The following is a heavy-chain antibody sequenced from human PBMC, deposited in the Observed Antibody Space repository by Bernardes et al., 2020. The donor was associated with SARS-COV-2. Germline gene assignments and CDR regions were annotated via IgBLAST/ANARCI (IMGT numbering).Heavy chain of an antibody. V-gene: IGHV3-30-3*01. Sequence: GGSLLLSCEGSGFPFRRYALHWVRQAPGQGLEWLAIISYAEITRYNVDSVRGRFTISRDNSKNTLYLQMHSLRPEDTAVYYCAREWDDSQSSAFDVWGQGTMVTVSS. CDR2: ISYAEITR. J-gene: IGHJ3*01. CDR3: AREWDDSQSSAFDV. D-gene: IGHD1-26*01. CDR1: GFPFRRYA.